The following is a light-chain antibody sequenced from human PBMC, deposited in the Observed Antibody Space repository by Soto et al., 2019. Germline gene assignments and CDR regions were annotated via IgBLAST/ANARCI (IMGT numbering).Light chain of an antibody. Sequence: QSVLTQPPSVSGAPGQRVTISCTGSSSNIGAGYDVHWYQQLPGTAPKLLIYGNSNRPSGVPDRFSGSKSGTSASLAITGLRGGDGADYYWPALDRSLGGLGFGGGTKLTVL. CDR1: SSNIGAGYD. CDR3: PALDRSLGGLG. CDR2: GNS. V-gene: IGLV1-40*01. J-gene: IGLJ2*01.